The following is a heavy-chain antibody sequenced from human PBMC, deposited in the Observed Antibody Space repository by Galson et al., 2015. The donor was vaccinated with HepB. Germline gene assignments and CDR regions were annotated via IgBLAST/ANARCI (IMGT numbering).Heavy chain of an antibody. J-gene: IGHJ6*03. D-gene: IGHD2-21*01. V-gene: IGHV2-5*08. CDR3: VHSQAGQRDSNFYRYSYMDV. CDR1: GFSLTSTGMR. Sequence: PALVKPTQTLTLTCTFSGFSLTSTGMRVGWIRQPPGKALEWLALIYWDDDKRYRPSLQSRLTITKDPSKNQVLLTVTDLDPLDTGTYYCVHSQAGQRDSNFYRYSYMDVWGKGTTVSVSS. CDR2: IYWDDDK.